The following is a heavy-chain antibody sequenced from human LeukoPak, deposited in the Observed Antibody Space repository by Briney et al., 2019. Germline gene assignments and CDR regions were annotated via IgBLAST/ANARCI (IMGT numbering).Heavy chain of an antibody. CDR1: GFTFSSYE. V-gene: IGHV3-48*03. Sequence: GGSLRLSCAASGFTFSSYEMNWVRQAPGKGLEWVSYISSSGSTIYYADSVKGRFTISRDNAKNSLYLQMNSLRAEDTAVYYCTRDCKLWFGELLSLYYYYGMDVWGKGTTVTVSS. D-gene: IGHD3-10*01. CDR3: TRDCKLWFGELLSLYYYYGMDV. J-gene: IGHJ6*04. CDR2: ISSSGSTI.